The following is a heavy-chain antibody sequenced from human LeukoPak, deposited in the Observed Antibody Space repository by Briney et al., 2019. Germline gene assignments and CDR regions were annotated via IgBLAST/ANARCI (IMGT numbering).Heavy chain of an antibody. CDR3: AKDRGTVVKGGSWGMDV. Sequence: GGSLRLSCVASGFTFDDFAMHWVRQVPGKGLEWFSGIAWNGGRAAFADSVKGRFNISRDNDKTSLYLQMNSLRPEDTAFYYCAKDRGTVVKGGSWGMDVWGQGTTVTVSS. J-gene: IGHJ6*02. V-gene: IGHV3-9*01. CDR1: GFTFDDFA. CDR2: IAWNGGRA. D-gene: IGHD2/OR15-2a*01.